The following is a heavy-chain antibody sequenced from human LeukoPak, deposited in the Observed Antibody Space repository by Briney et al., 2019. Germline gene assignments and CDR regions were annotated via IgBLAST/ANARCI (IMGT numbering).Heavy chain of an antibody. J-gene: IGHJ4*02. D-gene: IGHD6-13*01. CDR1: GYTFTSYG. V-gene: IGHV1-18*01. CDR3: ARDLSYSSSWYEPHDY. Sequence: ASVKVSCKASGYTFTSYGISWVRQAPGQGLEWMGWISACNGNTNYAQKLQGRVTMTTDTSTSTAYMELRSLRSDDTAVYDCARDLSYSSSWYEPHDYWGQGTLVTVSS. CDR2: ISACNGNT.